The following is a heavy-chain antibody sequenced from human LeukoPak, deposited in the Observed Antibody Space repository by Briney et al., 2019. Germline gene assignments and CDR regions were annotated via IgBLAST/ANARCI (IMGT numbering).Heavy chain of an antibody. CDR3: ARAMRSGYDY. J-gene: IGHJ4*02. D-gene: IGHD5-12*01. CDR2: ISSSDSI. Sequence: GGSLRLSCAASGFTFSNYGMNWVRQAPGKRLEWVSYISSSDSIYYADSVKGRFTISRDNAENSLYPQMNSLRDEDTAVYYCARAMRSGYDYWGQGTLVTVSS. V-gene: IGHV3-48*02. CDR1: GFTFSNYG.